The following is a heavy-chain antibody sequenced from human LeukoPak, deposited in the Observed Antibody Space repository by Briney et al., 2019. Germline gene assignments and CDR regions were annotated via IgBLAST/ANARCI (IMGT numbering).Heavy chain of an antibody. CDR1: GYXFTGYH. J-gene: IGHJ4*02. CDR3: ARGYGDFDF. D-gene: IGHD1-14*01. CDR2: INPSGGST. Sequence: ASVKVSCKASGYXFTGYHMNWVRQAPGQGLEWMGIINPSGGSTSNAQKFQGRVTLTRETSTRTVYMELNSLISEDTAVYYCARGYGDFDFWGQGTLVTVSS. V-gene: IGHV1-46*01.